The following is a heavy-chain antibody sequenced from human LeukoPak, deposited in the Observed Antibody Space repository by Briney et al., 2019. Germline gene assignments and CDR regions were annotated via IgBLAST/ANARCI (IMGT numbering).Heavy chain of an antibody. V-gene: IGHV5-51*01. CDR1: GYSFTSYW. Sequence: GESLKISCKGSGYSFTSYWIGWVRQLPGKGLEWMGIIYPGDFITRYSPSFQGQVTISADKSISAAYLQWSSLKASDTAMYYCARQRGIAAAGSNDYWGQGTLVTVSS. J-gene: IGHJ4*02. CDR2: IYPGDFIT. D-gene: IGHD6-13*01. CDR3: ARQRGIAAAGSNDY.